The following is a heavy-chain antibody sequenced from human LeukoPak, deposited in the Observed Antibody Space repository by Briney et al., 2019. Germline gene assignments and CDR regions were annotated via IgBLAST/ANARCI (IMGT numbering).Heavy chain of an antibody. CDR1: GYTFTGYY. CDR2: IDPRAGIT. V-gene: IGHV1-46*01. D-gene: IGHD6-13*01. J-gene: IGHJ6*03. CDR3: ATTPPPRGSRSWWGGNHYYYYMDV. Sequence: ASVKVSCKASGYTFTGYYVHWVRQAPGQGLEWMGLIDPRAGITTYAQNFQARVTMTRDMSASTVYMELSSLTSDDTAMYYCATTPPPRGSRSWWGGNHYYYYMDVWGKGTTVAVSS.